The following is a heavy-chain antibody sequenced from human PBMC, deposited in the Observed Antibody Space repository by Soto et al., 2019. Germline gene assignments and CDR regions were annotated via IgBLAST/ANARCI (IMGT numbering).Heavy chain of an antibody. CDR3: AQGNFDYSRPTVGWFDP. Sequence: QITLKESGPTPVAPTQTLTLTCTVSGFSLSIPGVGVGWIRQPPGKALECLALIYWDDHKSYSPSLRSRLTITKDTSKNQVVLTLTNMDPVDAGIYYCAQGNFDYSRPTVGWFDPWGQGMQVTVSS. V-gene: IGHV2-5*02. CDR2: IYWDDHK. J-gene: IGHJ5*02. D-gene: IGHD6-13*01. CDR1: GFSLSIPGVG.